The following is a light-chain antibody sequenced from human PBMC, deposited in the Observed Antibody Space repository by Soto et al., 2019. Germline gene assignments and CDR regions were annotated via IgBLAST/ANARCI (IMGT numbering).Light chain of an antibody. CDR1: QDISNH. CDR2: DAS. J-gene: IGKJ4*01. V-gene: IGKV1-33*01. Sequence: DILMRQSPSSLSATAADRVTITCQASQDISNHINWYQQKAGKAPKLLINDASNLETGVPSRFRGSGSGTHFTLSISSLQPEDIATYYCQQYVNALTFGGGTKVEIK. CDR3: QQYVNALT.